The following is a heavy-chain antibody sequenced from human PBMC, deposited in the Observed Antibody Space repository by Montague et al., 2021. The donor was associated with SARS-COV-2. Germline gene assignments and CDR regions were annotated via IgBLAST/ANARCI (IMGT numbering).Heavy chain of an antibody. CDR2: IDWDDDK. D-gene: IGHD3-9*01. V-gene: IGHV2-70*01. CDR3: ARTLHDILTGYYSFDY. Sequence: PALVKPTQTLTLTCTFSGFSLSTSGMCVSWIRQPPGKALEWLALIDWDDDKYYSTSLKTRLTISKDTSKNQVVLTTTNMDPVDTATYYCARTLHDILTGYYSFDYWGQETLVTVSS. J-gene: IGHJ4*02. CDR1: GFSLSTSGMC.